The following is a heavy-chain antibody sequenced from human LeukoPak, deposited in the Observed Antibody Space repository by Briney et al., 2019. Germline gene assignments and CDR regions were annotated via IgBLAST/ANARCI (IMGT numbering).Heavy chain of an antibody. CDR3: AKGSKEVLFTRDHYMDV. V-gene: IGHV3-30*04. J-gene: IGHJ6*03. CDR2: ISYDGSNK. CDR1: GFTFSSYA. D-gene: IGHD3-3*01. Sequence: GGSLRLSCAASGFTFSSYAMHWVRQAPGKGLEWVAVISYDGSNKYYADSVKGRFTISRDNSKNTLYLQMNSLRAEDTAVYYCAKGSKEVLFTRDHYMDVWGKGPRSPSP.